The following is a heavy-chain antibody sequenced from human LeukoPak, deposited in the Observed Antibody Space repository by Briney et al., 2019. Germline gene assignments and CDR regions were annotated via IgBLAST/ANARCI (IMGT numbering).Heavy chain of an antibody. CDR3: ATWAFYHDLDV. CDR1: GMNFERYT. Sequence: GGSLRLSCAASGMNFERYTMHWVRQRPGKGLEWVGVISADGKADHADAVKGRFTVSRDNSKDSLSLQMSSLRDEDTALYYCATWAFYHDLDVWGQGTTVIVSS. CDR2: ISADGKA. J-gene: IGHJ6*02. V-gene: IGHV3-43*01. D-gene: IGHD1-26*01.